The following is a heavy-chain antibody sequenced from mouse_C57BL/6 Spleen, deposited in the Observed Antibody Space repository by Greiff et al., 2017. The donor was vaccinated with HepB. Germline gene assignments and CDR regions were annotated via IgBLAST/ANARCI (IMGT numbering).Heavy chain of an antibody. D-gene: IGHD2-1*01. CDR1: GYTFTSYW. CDR3: ARSRGNYGLDY. Sequence: QVHVKQPGAELVKPGASVKLSCKASGYTFTSYWMHWVKQRPGRGLEWIGRIVPNSGGTKYNEKFKSKATLTVDKPSSTAYMQLSSLTSEDSAVYYCARSRGNYGLDYWGQGTTLTVSS. V-gene: IGHV1-62-3*01. CDR2: IVPNSGGT. J-gene: IGHJ2*01.